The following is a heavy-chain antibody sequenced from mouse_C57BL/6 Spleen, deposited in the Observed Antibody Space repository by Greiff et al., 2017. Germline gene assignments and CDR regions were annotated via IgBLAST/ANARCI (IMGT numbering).Heavy chain of an antibody. D-gene: IGHD4-1*01. J-gene: IGHJ3*01. V-gene: IGHV5-6*01. Sequence: VQLKESGGDLVKPGGSLKLSCAASGFTFSSYGMSWVRQTPDKRLAWVATISSGGSYTYYPDSVKGRFTISRDNAKNTLYLQMSSLKSEDTAMYYCARLWDEGYAYWGQGTLVTVSA. CDR1: GFTFSSYG. CDR3: ARLWDEGYAY. CDR2: ISSGGSYT.